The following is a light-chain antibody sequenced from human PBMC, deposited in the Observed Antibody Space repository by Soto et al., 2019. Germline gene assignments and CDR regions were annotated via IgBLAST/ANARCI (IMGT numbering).Light chain of an antibody. CDR2: EVS. CDR1: SSDVGSYNR. J-gene: IGLJ1*01. V-gene: IGLV2-18*02. CDR3: SSFTSSTTYV. Sequence: QSALTQPPSVSGSPGQSVAVSCTGTSSDVGSYNRVSWYQQPPGTAPKLMIYEVSNRPSGVPDRSSGSKSGNTASLTISGLQAEDEADYYCSSFTSSTTYVFGTGTKLTVL.